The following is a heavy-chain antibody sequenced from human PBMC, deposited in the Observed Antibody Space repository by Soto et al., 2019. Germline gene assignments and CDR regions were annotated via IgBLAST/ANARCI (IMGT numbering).Heavy chain of an antibody. V-gene: IGHV1-18*01. CDR1: GYTFTSYG. D-gene: IGHD2-15*01. CDR2: ISAYNGNT. J-gene: IGHJ4*02. Sequence: ASVKVSCKASGYTFTSYGISWVRQAPGQGLEWMGWISAYNGNTNYAQKLQGRVTMTTDTSTSTAYMELRSLRSDDTAVYYCARGYCSGGSCYSGYFDYWGRGTLVTVSS. CDR3: ARGYCSGGSCYSGYFDY.